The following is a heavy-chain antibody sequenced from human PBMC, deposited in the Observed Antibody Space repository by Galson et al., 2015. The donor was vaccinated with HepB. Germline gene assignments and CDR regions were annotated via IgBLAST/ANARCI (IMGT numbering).Heavy chain of an antibody. CDR2: IKEDGSET. Sequence: SLRLSCAASGFTLSDYWMSWVRQAPGKGLEWVANIKEDGSETHYVDSVKGRFIISRDNAKNSLYLRISSLRAEDTVVYYCARERDRSSSGSLLNYWGQGTLVAVSS. J-gene: IGHJ4*02. CDR3: ARERDRSSSGSLLNY. V-gene: IGHV3-7*03. CDR1: GFTLSDYW. D-gene: IGHD6-6*01.